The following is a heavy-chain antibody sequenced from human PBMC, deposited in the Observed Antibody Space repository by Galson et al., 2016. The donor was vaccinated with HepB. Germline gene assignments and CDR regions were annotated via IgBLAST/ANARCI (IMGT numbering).Heavy chain of an antibody. J-gene: IGHJ4*02. CDR1: GFTFSDWY. CDR2: ICKNGDTT. V-gene: IGHV3-11*01. D-gene: IGHD3-10*01. Sequence: SLRLSCAASGFTFSDWYFHWVRQAPGKGLDWVSGICKNGDTTFYGDSVKGRFTISRDNAKNSLYLQMNSLRAEDTAVYYCARGRGSGGYDYWGQGTLVTVSS. CDR3: ARGRGSGGYDY.